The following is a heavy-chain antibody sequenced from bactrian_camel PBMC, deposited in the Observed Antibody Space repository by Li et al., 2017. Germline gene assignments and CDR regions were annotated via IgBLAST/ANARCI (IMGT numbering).Heavy chain of an antibody. D-gene: IGHD1*01. V-gene: IGHV3S53*01. CDR3: AGKAPYCIVSLLEAYPT. J-gene: IGHJ6*01. CDR2: IESGGRT. Sequence: HVQLVESGGGSVQAGGSLRLSCAISGYTVRNYRVGWFRQASGKAREGVASIESGGRTMYADSVKGRFIISRDSAKNTLYLEMNNLEPEDTGMYYCAGKAPYCIVSLLEAYPTWGQRTQVTVS. CDR1: GYTVRNYR.